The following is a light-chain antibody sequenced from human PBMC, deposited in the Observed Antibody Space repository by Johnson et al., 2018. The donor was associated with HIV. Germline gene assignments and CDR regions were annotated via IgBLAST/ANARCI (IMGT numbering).Light chain of an antibody. CDR3: GTWDSSLSAGGV. J-gene: IGLJ1*01. V-gene: IGLV1-51*02. CDR1: SSNIGNNY. Sequence: QSVLTQPPSVSAAPGQKVTISCSGSSSNIGNNYVSWYQQLPGTAPKLLIYESTNRPSGIPDRFSGSKSGTSATLGISGLQPGDEADYYCGTWDSSLSAGGVFGTGTKVTVL. CDR2: EST.